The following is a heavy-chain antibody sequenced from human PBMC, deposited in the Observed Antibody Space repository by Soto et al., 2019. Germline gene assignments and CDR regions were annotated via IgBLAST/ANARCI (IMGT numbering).Heavy chain of an antibody. CDR1: GFTFSSYS. CDR3: AAPERGYMDV. CDR2: ISSSSSYI. Sequence: EVQLVESGGGLVKPGGSLRLSCAASGFTFSSYSMNWVGQAPGKGLEWVSSISSSSSYIYYADSVKGRFTISRDNAKNSLYLQMNSLRAEDTAVYYCAAPERGYMDVWGKGTTVTVSS. V-gene: IGHV3-21*01. J-gene: IGHJ6*03.